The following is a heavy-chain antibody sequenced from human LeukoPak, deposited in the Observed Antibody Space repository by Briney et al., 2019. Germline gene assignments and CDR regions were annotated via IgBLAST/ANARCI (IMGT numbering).Heavy chain of an antibody. V-gene: IGHV3-66*02. CDR2: IYSGGST. Sequence: GGSLRLPCAASGFTVSSNYMSWVRQAPGKGLEWVSVIYSGGSTYYADSVKGRFTISRDNSKNTLYLQMNSLRAEDTAVYYCARETAYCSSTSCYHSGAFDIWGQGTMVTVSS. D-gene: IGHD2-2*01. J-gene: IGHJ3*02. CDR3: ARETAYCSSTSCYHSGAFDI. CDR1: GFTVSSNY.